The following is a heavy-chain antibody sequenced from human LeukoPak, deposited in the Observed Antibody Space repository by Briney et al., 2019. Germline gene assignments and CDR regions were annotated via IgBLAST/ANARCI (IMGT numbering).Heavy chain of an antibody. CDR2: INPNSGGT. D-gene: IGHD4-17*01. CDR1: GYTFTGYY. CDR3: ARGGSTDSGDFDY. Sequence: ASVKVSCKASGYTFTGYYMHWVQQAPGQGLEWMGWINPNSGGTNYAQKFQGWVTMTRDTSISTAYMELSRLRSDDTAVYYCARGGSTDSGDFDYWGQGTLVTVSS. V-gene: IGHV1-2*04. J-gene: IGHJ4*02.